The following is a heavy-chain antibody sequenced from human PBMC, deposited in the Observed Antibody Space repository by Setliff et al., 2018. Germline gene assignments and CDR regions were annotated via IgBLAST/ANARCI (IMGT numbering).Heavy chain of an antibody. CDR3: AREDGPNYYYYYMDI. J-gene: IGHJ6*03. Sequence: SETLSLTCSVSGGSISSGSYYWTWIRQPAGKGLEWIGDIYTSGSTNYNPSLKSRVTISVDTSKNQFSLKLSSVTAADTAVYFCAREDGPNYYYYYMDIWGKGTTVTAP. D-gene: IGHD2-8*01. CDR1: GGSISSGSYY. CDR2: IYTSGST. V-gene: IGHV4-61*09.